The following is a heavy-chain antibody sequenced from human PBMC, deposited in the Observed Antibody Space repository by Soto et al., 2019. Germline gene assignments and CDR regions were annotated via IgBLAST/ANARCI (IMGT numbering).Heavy chain of an antibody. CDR3: ARGVGAVAGVYFDL. J-gene: IGHJ2*01. V-gene: IGHV4-34*01. CDR1: GGSFSGYY. Sequence: QVQLQQWGAGLLKPSETLSLTCAVYGGSFSGYYWSWIRQPPGKGLEWIGEINHSGSTNYNPSLKRRVTISVDTSKNQFSLKLSSVTAADTAVYYCARGVGAVAGVYFDLWGRGTLVTVSS. CDR2: INHSGST. D-gene: IGHD6-19*01.